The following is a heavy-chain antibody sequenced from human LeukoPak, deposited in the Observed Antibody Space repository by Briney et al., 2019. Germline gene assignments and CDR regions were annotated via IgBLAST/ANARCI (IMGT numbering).Heavy chain of an antibody. CDR3: ARNGAHTVAFDV. CDR1: GCTFSSSP. V-gene: IGHV1-69*13. Sequence: ASVKVSFKASGCTFSSSPINWMRQAPGQGLEWMGSIDPIFGKPNSAHKLQGRVTITADESTTRAHLSLSGPRYEDTAVYYCARNGAHTVAFDVWGQGTMITVSS. J-gene: IGHJ3*01. CDR2: IDPIFGKP.